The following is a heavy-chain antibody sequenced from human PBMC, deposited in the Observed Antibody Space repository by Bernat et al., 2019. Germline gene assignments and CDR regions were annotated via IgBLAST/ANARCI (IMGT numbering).Heavy chain of an antibody. CDR2: VRYDGSNK. V-gene: IGHV3-30*02. CDR3: AKDHRYGMDV. CDR1: GFTFSDYG. J-gene: IGHJ6*01. Sequence: QVQLVESGGGVVQPGGSLRLSCAASGFTFSDYGMHWVRQAPGKGLEWVAFVRYDGSNKYYADSVKGRFTISRDNSKNTLYLQMNSLRPEDTAVYYCAKDHRYGMDVWGQGTTVTVSS.